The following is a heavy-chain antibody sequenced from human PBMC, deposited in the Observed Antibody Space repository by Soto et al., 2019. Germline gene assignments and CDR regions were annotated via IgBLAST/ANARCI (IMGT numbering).Heavy chain of an antibody. CDR3: ARLRAGSYLKTGYDY. CDR2: IYYSGST. J-gene: IGHJ4*02. V-gene: IGHV4-39*01. CDR1: GGSISSSSYY. Sequence: SETLSLTCTVSGGSISSSSYYWGWIRQPPGKGLEWIGSIYYSGSTYYNPSLKSRVTISVDTSKNQFSPKLSSVTAADTAVYYCARLRAGSYLKTGYDYWGQGTLVTVSS. D-gene: IGHD3-10*01.